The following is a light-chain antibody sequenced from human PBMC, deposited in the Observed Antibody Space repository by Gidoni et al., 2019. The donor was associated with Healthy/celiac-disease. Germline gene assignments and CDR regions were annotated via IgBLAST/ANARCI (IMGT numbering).Light chain of an antibody. CDR3: QQSYSTVFT. CDR2: AAS. V-gene: IGKV1-39*01. J-gene: IGKJ3*01. CDR1: QSISSY. Sequence: DIQMTKSPSSLSASVGDRVTITCRASQSISSYVNWYQQKPGKAPKLLIYAASSLQSGVPSRFSGSGSGTDFTLTISSLQPEDFATYYCQQSYSTVFTFGPGTKVDIK.